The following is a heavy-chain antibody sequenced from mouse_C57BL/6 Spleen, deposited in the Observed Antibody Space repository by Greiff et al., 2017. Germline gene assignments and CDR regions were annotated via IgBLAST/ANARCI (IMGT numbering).Heavy chain of an antibody. J-gene: IGHJ2*01. CDR1: GFNIKDYY. Sequence: VQLQQSGAELVKPGASVKLSCTASGFNIKDYYMHWVKQRTEQGLEWIGRLEPEDGEPKYAPKFQGNATITADTSSKTAYLHLSSLTSEDTAVYYCTISPFDYWNQGTTLAVSS. CDR2: LEPEDGEP. V-gene: IGHV14-2*01. CDR3: TISPFDY.